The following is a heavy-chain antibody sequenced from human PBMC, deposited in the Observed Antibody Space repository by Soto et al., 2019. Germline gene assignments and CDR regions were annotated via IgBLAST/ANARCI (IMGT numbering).Heavy chain of an antibody. CDR3: AKRRGAGGHFDY. CDR2: VSIGGST. CDR1: GFTFSSYA. D-gene: IGHD2-15*01. Sequence: SGGSLRLSCGASGFTFSSYAIGWGRQGPGKGLEWVAVVSIGGSTHYADSVRGRFTISRDNSKNALSLQMNSLTAEDTAVYFCAKRRGAGGHFDYWGQGALVTAPQ. V-gene: IGHV3-23*01. J-gene: IGHJ4*02.